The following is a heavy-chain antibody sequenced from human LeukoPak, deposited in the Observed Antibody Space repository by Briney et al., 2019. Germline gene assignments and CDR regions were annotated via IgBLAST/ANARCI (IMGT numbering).Heavy chain of an antibody. J-gene: IGHJ4*02. CDR2: ISSSGSTI. V-gene: IGHV3-11*04. CDR1: GFTFSDYY. CDR3: ARDPLDYYDFWSGYPNFDY. Sequence: GGSLRLSCAASGFTFSDYYMSWIRQAPGKGLEWVSYISSSGSTIYYADSVKGRFTISRDNAKNSLYLQMNSLRAEDTAVYYCARDPLDYYDFWSGYPNFDYWGQGTLVTVSS. D-gene: IGHD3-3*01.